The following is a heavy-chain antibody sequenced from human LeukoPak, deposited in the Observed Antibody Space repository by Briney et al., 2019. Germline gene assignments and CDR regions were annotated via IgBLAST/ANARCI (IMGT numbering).Heavy chain of an antibody. V-gene: IGHV3-20*01. D-gene: IGHD6-19*01. CDR2: INWNGGST. J-gene: IGHJ4*02. Sequence: TGGSLRLSCAASGFTFDDYGMSWVRQAPGKGLEWASGINWNGGSTGYADSVKGRFTISRDNAKNSLYLQMNGLRAEDTALYHCARSGKQIGWYAGSYFDYWGQGTLVTVSS. CDR3: ARSGKQIGWYAGSYFDY. CDR1: GFTFDDYG.